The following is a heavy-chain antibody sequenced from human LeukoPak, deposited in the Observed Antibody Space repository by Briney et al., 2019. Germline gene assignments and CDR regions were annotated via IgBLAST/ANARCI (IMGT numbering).Heavy chain of an antibody. D-gene: IGHD3-10*01. V-gene: IGHV1-69*06. J-gene: IGHJ5*02. CDR1: GGTFSSYA. CDR2: IIPIFGTA. Sequence: ASVKVSCKASGGTFSSYAISWVRQAPGQGLEWMGGIIPIFGTANYAQKFQGRVTITADKSTSTAYMELSSLRSEDTAVYYCARDPVVQGLTPWGQGTLVTVSS. CDR3: ARDPVVQGLTP.